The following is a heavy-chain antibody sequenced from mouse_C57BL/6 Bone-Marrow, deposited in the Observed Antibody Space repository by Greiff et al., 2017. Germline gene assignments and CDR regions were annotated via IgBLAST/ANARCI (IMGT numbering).Heavy chain of an antibody. J-gene: IGHJ1*03. Sequence: DVHLVESGGGLVQPGGSLKLSCAASGFTFSDYYMYWVRQTPEKRLEWVAYISNGGGSTYYPDTVKGRFTISRDNAKNTLYLQMSRLKSEDTAMYYCANWYFDVWGTGTTVTVSS. CDR3: ANWYFDV. V-gene: IGHV5-12*01. CDR1: GFTFSDYY. CDR2: ISNGGGST.